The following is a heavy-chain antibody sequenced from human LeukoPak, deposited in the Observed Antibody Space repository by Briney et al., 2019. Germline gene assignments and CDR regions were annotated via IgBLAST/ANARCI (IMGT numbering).Heavy chain of an antibody. V-gene: IGHV1-2*02. CDR1: GYTFTGYY. CDR3: ATARPRGFLDY. J-gene: IGHJ4*02. Sequence: ASVKVSCKASGYTFTGYYMHWVRQAPGQGLEWMGWINPNSGTTNYAQKFQGRVTMTEDTSTDTAYMELSSLRSEDTAVYYCATARPRGFLDYWGQGTLVTVSS. D-gene: IGHD3-3*01. CDR2: INPNSGTT.